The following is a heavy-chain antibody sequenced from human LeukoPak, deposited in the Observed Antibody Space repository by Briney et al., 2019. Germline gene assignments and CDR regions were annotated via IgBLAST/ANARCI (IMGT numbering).Heavy chain of an antibody. CDR3: ARSVGLDS. CDR1: GFTLSTYT. J-gene: IGHJ5*01. Sequence: GGSLRLSCAASGFTLSTYTMNWVRQAPGKGLEWVSSITSSSSHMYYADSVKGRFTISRDNAENSLHLQMNSLRAEDTAIYYCARSVGLDSWGQGTLVTVSS. V-gene: IGHV3-21*01. CDR2: ITSSSSHM. D-gene: IGHD1-26*01.